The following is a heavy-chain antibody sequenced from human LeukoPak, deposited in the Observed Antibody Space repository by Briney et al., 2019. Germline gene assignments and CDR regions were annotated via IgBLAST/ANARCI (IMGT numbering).Heavy chain of an antibody. V-gene: IGHV1-69*05. CDR1: GGTFTSYA. D-gene: IGHD4/OR15-4a*01. Sequence: GASVKVSCKASGGTFTSYAISWVRQAPGQGLEWMGAVIPIFSTTNYAQKFQGRVTMTRDTSTSTVYMELGSLRSEDTAVYYCARDYGGNSVWDYWGQGTLVTVSS. CDR3: ARDYGGNSVWDY. J-gene: IGHJ4*02. CDR2: VIPIFSTT.